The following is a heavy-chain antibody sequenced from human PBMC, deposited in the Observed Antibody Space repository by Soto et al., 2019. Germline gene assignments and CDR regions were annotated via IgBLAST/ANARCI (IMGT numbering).Heavy chain of an antibody. D-gene: IGHD1-26*01. J-gene: IGHJ5*02. Sequence: LSLTCAVSGGSISSGGYSWSWIRQPPGKGLEWIGYIYPSGSTYYNPSLKSRVTISVDRSKNQFSLKLSSVTAADTAVYYCATQEVGGSYVYTFDPWGQGTLVTVSS. V-gene: IGHV4-30-2*01. CDR3: ATQEVGGSYVYTFDP. CDR2: IYPSGST. CDR1: GGSISSGGYS.